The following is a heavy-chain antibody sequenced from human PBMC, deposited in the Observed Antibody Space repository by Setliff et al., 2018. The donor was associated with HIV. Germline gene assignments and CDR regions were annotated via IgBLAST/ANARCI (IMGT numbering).Heavy chain of an antibody. Sequence: LSLSCAASGFTFSSYWMHWVRQVPGKGLVWVSRVNSDESSTNYADSVKGRFTISRDNAKNTLYLQMNSLGAEDTAVYYCTRGGSSFLGYWGQGTLVTVSS. CDR1: GFTFSSYW. J-gene: IGHJ4*02. V-gene: IGHV3-74*01. D-gene: IGHD6-6*01. CDR2: VNSDESST. CDR3: TRGGSSFLGY.